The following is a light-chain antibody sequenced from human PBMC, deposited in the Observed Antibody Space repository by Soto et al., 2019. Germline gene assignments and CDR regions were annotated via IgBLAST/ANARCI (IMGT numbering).Light chain of an antibody. J-gene: IGLJ3*02. CDR2: EVS. Sequence: QSVLTQPASVSGSPGQSITISCTGTSSDVGGHNYVSWYQQHPGKAPKLMIYEVSHRPSGVSNRFSGSKSANTASLTISGLQAEDEADYYCSSYTSKNTRVFGGGTKLTVL. CDR3: SSYTSKNTRV. V-gene: IGLV2-14*01. CDR1: SSDVGGHNY.